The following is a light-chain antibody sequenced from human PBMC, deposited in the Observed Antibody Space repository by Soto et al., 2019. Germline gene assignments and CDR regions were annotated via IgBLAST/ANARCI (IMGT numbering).Light chain of an antibody. J-gene: IGLJ1*01. CDR2: ELS. CDR1: SSDGGGYNY. CDR3: SSYAGSNVV. Sequence: QAVLTQRPSASGSPVQSVTISCTGTSSDGGGYNYVSWYQQHPGKAPKLMIYELSKRPSGVPDRFSGSKSGNTASLTVSGLQAEDEADYYCSSYAGSNVVFGTGTKVTVL. V-gene: IGLV2-8*01.